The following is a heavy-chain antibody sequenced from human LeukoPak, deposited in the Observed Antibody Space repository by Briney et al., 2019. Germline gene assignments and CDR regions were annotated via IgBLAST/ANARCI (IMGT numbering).Heavy chain of an antibody. J-gene: IGHJ6*02. CDR2: INPSGGST. V-gene: IGHV1-46*01. Sequence: AASVKVSCKASGYTFTSYYMHWVRQAPGQGLEWMGIINPSGGSTSYAQKFQGRVTMTRDTSTSTVYMELSSLRSEDTAVYYCARGPPKRYDILTGYTNYYYYYGMDVWGQGTTVTVSS. CDR1: GYTFTSYY. D-gene: IGHD3-9*01. CDR3: ARGPPKRYDILTGYTNYYYYYGMDV.